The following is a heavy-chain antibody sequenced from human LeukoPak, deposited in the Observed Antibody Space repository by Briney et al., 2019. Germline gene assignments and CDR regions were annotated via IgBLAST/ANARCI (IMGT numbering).Heavy chain of an antibody. Sequence: VKVSCKASGGTFSSYAISWVRQAPGQGLEWMGGIIPIFGTANYAQKFQGRVTITADESTSTAYMELSSLRSEDTAVYYCARDRLWEFYFDYWGQGTLVTVSS. V-gene: IGHV1-69*01. CDR1: GGTFSSYA. D-gene: IGHD4/OR15-4a*01. CDR3: ARDRLWEFYFDY. J-gene: IGHJ4*02. CDR2: IIPIFGTA.